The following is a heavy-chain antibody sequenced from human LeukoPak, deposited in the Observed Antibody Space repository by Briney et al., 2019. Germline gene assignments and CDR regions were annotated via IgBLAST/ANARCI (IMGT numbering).Heavy chain of an antibody. Sequence: SETLSLTCPISRGSISGFCWSWIRQPPGKGLEWIGYIYYSGSSTFNPSLKSRFPISVDTSKDQFSPKLSSVTAAATAVYYCARNRASGTPYFDYWGQGLLVTVSS. D-gene: IGHD3-10*01. V-gene: IGHV4-59*08. J-gene: IGHJ4*02. CDR3: ARNRASGTPYFDY. CDR2: IYYSGSS. CDR1: RGSISGFC.